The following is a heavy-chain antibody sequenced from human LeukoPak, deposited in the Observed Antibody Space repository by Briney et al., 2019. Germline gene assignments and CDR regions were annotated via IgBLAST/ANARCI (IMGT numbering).Heavy chain of an antibody. CDR2: MNPNTGNT. CDR1: GYTFNNYD. J-gene: IGHJ5*02. Sequence: ASVKVSCTASGYTFNNYDINWVRQATGQGLKWMGWMNPNTGNTGYGERFQGRVTMTRDNSISTAYMELSSLTSEDTAVYYCARGGAGTYYKRDGWSDPWGQGTVVTVSS. D-gene: IGHD3-10*01. CDR3: ARGGAGTYYKRDGWSDP. V-gene: IGHV1-8*01.